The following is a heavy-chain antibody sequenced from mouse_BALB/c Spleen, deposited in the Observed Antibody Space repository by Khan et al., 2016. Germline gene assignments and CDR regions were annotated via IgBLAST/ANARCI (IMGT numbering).Heavy chain of an antibody. CDR3: AKGGRAMDY. Sequence: QVQLKESGAELARPGASVKLSCKASGYTFTSYWMQWVKQRPGQGLEWIGAIYPGDGDTRYTQKFKGKATLTADKSSNTAYMQLSSLASEASAVYYCAKGGRAMDYWGQGTSVTVSS. CDR1: GYTFTSYW. V-gene: IGHV1-87*01. J-gene: IGHJ4*01. CDR2: IYPGDGDT.